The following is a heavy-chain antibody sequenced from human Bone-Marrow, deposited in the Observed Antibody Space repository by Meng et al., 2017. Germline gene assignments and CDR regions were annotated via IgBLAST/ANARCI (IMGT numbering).Heavy chain of an antibody. Sequence: SLKISCVASGFTFDDYAMHWVRQAPGKGLEWVSGISWNSGSIGYADSVKGRFTISRDNAKNSLYLQMNSLRAEDTALYYCAKDSEVGAIEYYFDYWGQGTLVTVSS. CDR2: ISWNSGSI. CDR1: GFTFDDYA. CDR3: AKDSEVGAIEYYFDY. V-gene: IGHV3-9*01. D-gene: IGHD1-26*01. J-gene: IGHJ4*02.